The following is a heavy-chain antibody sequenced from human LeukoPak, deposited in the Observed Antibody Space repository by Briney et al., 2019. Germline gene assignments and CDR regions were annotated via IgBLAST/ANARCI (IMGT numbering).Heavy chain of an antibody. CDR1: GGSISSSSYY. Sequence: SGTLSLTCTVSGGSISSSSYYWGWIRQPPGKGLEWIGSIYYSGSTYYNPSLKSRVTISVDTSKNQFSLKLSAVTAADTAVYYCARDGVVVVAYNWFDPWGQGTLVTVSS. D-gene: IGHD2-15*01. J-gene: IGHJ5*02. CDR2: IYYSGST. V-gene: IGHV4-39*07. CDR3: ARDGVVVVAYNWFDP.